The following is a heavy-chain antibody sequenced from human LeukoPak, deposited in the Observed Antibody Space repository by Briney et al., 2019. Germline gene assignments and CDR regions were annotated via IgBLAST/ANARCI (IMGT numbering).Heavy chain of an antibody. CDR1: GFTFSSYS. CDR2: ISSSSSYI. D-gene: IGHD6-13*01. V-gene: IGHV3-21*01. CDR3: AGEKEIGGSWYGPFDY. J-gene: IGHJ4*02. Sequence: PGGSLRLSCAASGFTFSSYSMNWVRQAPGKGLEWVSSISSSSSYIYYADSVKGRFTISGDNAKNSLYLQMNSLRAEDTAVYYCAGEKEIGGSWYGPFDYWGQGTLVTVSS.